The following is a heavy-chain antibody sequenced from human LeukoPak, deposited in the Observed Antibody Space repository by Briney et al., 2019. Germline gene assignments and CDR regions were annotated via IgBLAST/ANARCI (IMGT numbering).Heavy chain of an antibody. CDR2: ICLASGFV. D-gene: IGHD1-20*01. Sequence: PGGSLRLSCAASGFTFSDYSMNWVRRAPGRGLEWISYICLASGFVSYADSVKGRFSISSDTARNSVYLQMSSLRAEDTAVYYCVRDHNWSFDSWGQGTLVTVSS. CDR3: VRDHNWSFDS. CDR1: GFTFSDYS. V-gene: IGHV3-21*05. J-gene: IGHJ4*02.